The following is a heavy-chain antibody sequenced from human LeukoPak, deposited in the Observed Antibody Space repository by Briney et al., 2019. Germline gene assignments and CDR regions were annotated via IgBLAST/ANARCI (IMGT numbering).Heavy chain of an antibody. CDR2: IYYSGNT. D-gene: IGHD4-23*01. CDR1: GGSISSYY. Sequence: SETLSLTCTVSGGSISSYYWSWIRPPPGKGLEWIGYIYYSGNTNYNPSLKSRVTISVDTSKNQFSLKLSSVTAADTAVYYCARGSWAGYGGNPVEFDPWGQGTLVTVSS. CDR3: ARGSWAGYGGNPVEFDP. J-gene: IGHJ5*02. V-gene: IGHV4-59*01.